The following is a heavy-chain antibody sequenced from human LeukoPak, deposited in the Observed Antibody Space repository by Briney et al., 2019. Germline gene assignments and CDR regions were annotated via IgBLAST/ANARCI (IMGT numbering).Heavy chain of an antibody. J-gene: IGHJ3*02. CDR2: ICGSGVST. Sequence: GGSLRLSCAASGFSFSSYAMSWVRQAPGKGLGWVSTICGSGVSTYYSDSVKGRFTISRDNSKNTLYLQMNSLRAEDTAVYYCAKGSPRADAFDIWGQGTVVTVSS. D-gene: IGHD1-26*01. CDR1: GFSFSSYA. CDR3: AKGSPRADAFDI. V-gene: IGHV3-23*01.